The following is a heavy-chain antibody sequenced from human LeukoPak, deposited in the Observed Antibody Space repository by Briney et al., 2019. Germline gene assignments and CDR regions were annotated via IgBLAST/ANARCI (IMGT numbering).Heavy chain of an antibody. CDR1: GFTFSSYS. V-gene: IGHV3-21*01. D-gene: IGHD3-9*01. J-gene: IGHJ4*02. CDR3: ARDLRYFDWLLSIPYYFDY. CDR2: IISSSYK. Sequence: GGSLRLSCAASGFTFSSYSMNWVRQPPGGWLGWVSSIISSSYKYYADSVKGRFTISRDNAKNSLYLQMNSLRAEDTAVYYCARDLRYFDWLLSIPYYFDYWGQGTLVTVSS.